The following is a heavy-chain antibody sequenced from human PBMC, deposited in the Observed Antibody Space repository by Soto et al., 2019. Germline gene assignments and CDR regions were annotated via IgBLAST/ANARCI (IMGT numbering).Heavy chain of an antibody. V-gene: IGHV4-59*01. CDR1: GGSISSYY. CDR3: ARGVTHLGY. Sequence: ASETLSLTCTVSGGSISSYYWSWIRQPPGKGLEWIGYIYYSGSTNYNPSLKSRVTISVDTSKNQFSLKLSSVTAADTAVYYCARGVTHLGYWGQGTLVTVSS. J-gene: IGHJ4*02. D-gene: IGHD2-21*02. CDR2: IYYSGST.